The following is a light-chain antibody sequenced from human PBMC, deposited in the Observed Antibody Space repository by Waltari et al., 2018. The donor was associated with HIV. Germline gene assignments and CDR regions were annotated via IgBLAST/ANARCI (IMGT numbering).Light chain of an antibody. J-gene: IGLJ2*01. CDR1: SSDVGGYNL. CDR2: EVS. CDR3: CAYAGSTTYVI. V-gene: IGLV2-23*02. Sequence: QSALTQPASVSGSPGQSITISCTGNSSDVGGYNLFSWYQQHPGKAPKLMIYEVSKRPSGVSNRFSGSKSGNTASLTISGLQAEDEADYYCCAYAGSTTYVIFGGGTKLTVL.